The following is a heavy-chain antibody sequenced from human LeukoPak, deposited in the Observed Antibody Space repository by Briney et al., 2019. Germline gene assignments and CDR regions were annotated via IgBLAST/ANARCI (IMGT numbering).Heavy chain of an antibody. CDR2: IHYNGST. J-gene: IGHJ3*02. CDR1: GGFISSYY. V-gene: IGHV4-59*01. CDR3: ARGSAMIVGDAFDI. D-gene: IGHD3-22*01. Sequence: AATMSFTRAAAGGFISSYYWSWIRQPPGKRLEWSGYIHYNGSTSYNPSLKSQVTISVDTSINQFSLRLSTVTAADTAVYYCARGSAMIVGDAFDIWGQGTMVTVSS.